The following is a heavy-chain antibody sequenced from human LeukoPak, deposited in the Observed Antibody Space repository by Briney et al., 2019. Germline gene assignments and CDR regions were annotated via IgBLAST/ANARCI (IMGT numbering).Heavy chain of an antibody. CDR2: IIPLFGTA. D-gene: IGHD3-3*01. CDR1: GGIFSSYG. V-gene: IGHV1-69*13. Sequence: GASVKVSCKASGGIFSSYGIGWVRQDRGQGLEWVGGIIPLFGTADYAQKFQGRVTITADESTSTAYMELRRLRSEDTAVYYSAIGFWSGNLHNYYMDVWGKGTTVIVSS. J-gene: IGHJ6*03. CDR3: AIGFWSGNLHNYYMDV.